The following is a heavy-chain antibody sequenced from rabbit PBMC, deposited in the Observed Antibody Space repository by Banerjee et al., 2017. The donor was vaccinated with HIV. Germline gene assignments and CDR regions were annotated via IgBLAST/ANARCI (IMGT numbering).Heavy chain of an antibody. Sequence: EDSGGDLVKPEGSLTLTCTASGFTISSSYWICWVRQAPGKGLEWIACIDTGSTGSTVYASWAKGRFTISKTSSTTVTLQVTSLTAADTATYFCARDFSDRGYALFTLWGQGTLVTVS. CDR3: ARDFSDRGYALFTL. D-gene: IGHD6-1*01. CDR1: GFTISSSYW. CDR2: IDTGSTGST. J-gene: IGHJ4*01. V-gene: IGHV1S45*01.